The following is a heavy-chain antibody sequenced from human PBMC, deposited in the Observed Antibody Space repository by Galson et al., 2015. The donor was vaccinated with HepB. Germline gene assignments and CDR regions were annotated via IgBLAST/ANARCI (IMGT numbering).Heavy chain of an antibody. CDR3: AREQLWPRRDFDY. CDR1: GFTFSNYW. CDR2: IKQDGSEK. J-gene: IGHJ4*02. D-gene: IGHD3-16*01. V-gene: IGHV3-7*03. Sequence: SLSLSCAASGFTFSNYWMHWVRQAPGKGLEWVANIKQDGSEKYYVDSVKGRLTISRDNAENSLYLQMSSLRADDTAVYYCAREQLWPRRDFDYWGQGTLVTVSS.